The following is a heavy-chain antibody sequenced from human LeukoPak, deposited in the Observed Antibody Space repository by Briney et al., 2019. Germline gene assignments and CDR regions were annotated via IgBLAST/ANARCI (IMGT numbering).Heavy chain of an antibody. Sequence: GGSLRLSCAASGFTFSSYAMSWVRQAPGKGLEWVSVISGSGGSTYYADSVKGRFTISRDNSKNTLYLQMNSLRAEDTAVYYCAGRQAYYIGYWGQGTLVTVSS. CDR2: ISGSGGST. CDR3: AGRQAYYIGY. CDR1: GFTFSSYA. J-gene: IGHJ4*02. V-gene: IGHV3-23*01.